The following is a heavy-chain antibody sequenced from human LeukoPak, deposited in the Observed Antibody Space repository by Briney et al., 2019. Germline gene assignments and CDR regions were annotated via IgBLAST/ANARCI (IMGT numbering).Heavy chain of an antibody. V-gene: IGHV3-21*01. CDR2: ISGTSRSTYI. Sequence: GGSLRLSCAASGFTFSTYNMHWVRQAPGKGLEWVSSISGTSRSTYIYYADSVKGRFTISRDNAENSLYLQMNGLRAEDTAVYYCVRPSINDYGDFGYWGQGTLVTVSS. D-gene: IGHD4-17*01. CDR1: GFTFSTYN. J-gene: IGHJ4*02. CDR3: VRPSINDYGDFGY.